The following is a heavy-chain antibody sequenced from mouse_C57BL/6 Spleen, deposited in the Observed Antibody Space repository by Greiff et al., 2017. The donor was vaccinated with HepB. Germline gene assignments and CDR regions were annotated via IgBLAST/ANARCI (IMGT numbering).Heavy chain of an antibody. CDR3: ALYDGPLY. CDR2: INPNNGGT. D-gene: IGHD2-3*01. Sequence: EVQLQQSGPELVKPGASVKISCKASGYTFTDYYMNWVKQSHGKSLEWIGDINPNNGGTSYNQKFKGKATLTVDKSSSTDYMELRSLTSEDSAVYYCALYDGPLYWGQGTLVTVSA. J-gene: IGHJ3*01. CDR1: GYTFTDYY. V-gene: IGHV1-26*01.